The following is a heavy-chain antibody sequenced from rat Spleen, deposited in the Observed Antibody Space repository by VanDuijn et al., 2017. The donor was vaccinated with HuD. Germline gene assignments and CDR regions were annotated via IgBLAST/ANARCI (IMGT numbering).Heavy chain of an antibody. V-gene: IGHV2-30*01. CDR1: GFSLTSYH. CDR2: IWTGGTT. CDR3: ATEEDYGLDS. Sequence: QVQLKESGPGLVQPSQTLSLTCTVSGFSLTSYHVSWVRQPPGKGLEWMGVIWTGGTTDYNSALKSRLSITRDTSKSQVFLKMNSLQIEDIATYYCATEEDYGLDSWGQGVMVTVSS. J-gene: IGHJ2*01. D-gene: IGHD1-6*01.